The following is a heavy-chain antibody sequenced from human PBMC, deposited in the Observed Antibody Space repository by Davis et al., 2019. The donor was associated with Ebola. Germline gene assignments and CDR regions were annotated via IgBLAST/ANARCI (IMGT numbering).Heavy chain of an antibody. CDR3: ARLRITMVQGVRGSPYYYYYYGMDV. CDR2: ISAYNGNT. J-gene: IGHJ6*02. D-gene: IGHD3-10*01. Sequence: ASVKVSCKASGYTFTSYGISWVRQAPGQGLEWMGWISAYNGNTNYAQKLQGRVTMTTDTSTSTAYMELRSLRSDDTAVYYCARLRITMVQGVRGSPYYYYYYGMDVWGQGTTVTVSS. CDR1: GYTFTSYG. V-gene: IGHV1-18*01.